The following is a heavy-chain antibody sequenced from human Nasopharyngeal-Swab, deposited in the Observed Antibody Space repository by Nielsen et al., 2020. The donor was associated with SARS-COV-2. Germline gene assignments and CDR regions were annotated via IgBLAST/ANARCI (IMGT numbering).Heavy chain of an antibody. V-gene: IGHV3-48*04. D-gene: IGHD3-3*01. Sequence: GGSLRLSCAASGFTFSSYSLNWVRQAPGKGLEWVSFISSSSSTIKYADSVKGRFTISRDNAKNSLYLQMNSLRAKDTAVYYCARDARLTIFGVDPPGYYGMDVWGQGTTVTVSS. CDR3: ARDARLTIFGVDPPGYYGMDV. J-gene: IGHJ6*02. CDR2: ISSSSSTI. CDR1: GFTFSSYS.